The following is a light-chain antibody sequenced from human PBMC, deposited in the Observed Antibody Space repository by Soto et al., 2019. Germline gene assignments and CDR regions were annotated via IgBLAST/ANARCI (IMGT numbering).Light chain of an antibody. CDR1: SSNIGAGYD. V-gene: IGLV1-40*01. CDR2: GNN. Sequence: QSVLTQPPSVSGAPGQRVTISCTGSSSNIGAGYDVHWYQQLPGTGPKLLIYGNNNRPSGAPDRFSGTKSGASASLAIAGLEAEDEADYYCQSYDSSLSVYVFGTGTKVTVL. CDR3: QSYDSSLSVYV. J-gene: IGLJ1*01.